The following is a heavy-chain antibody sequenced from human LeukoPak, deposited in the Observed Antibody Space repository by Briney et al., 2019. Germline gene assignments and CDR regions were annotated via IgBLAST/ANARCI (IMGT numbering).Heavy chain of an antibody. D-gene: IGHD3-10*01. CDR2: ISSSSSYI. CDR3: ARLYGSGSYYYYYYYMDV. CDR1: GFTFSSYS. J-gene: IGHJ6*03. Sequence: GGSLRLSCAASGFTFSSYSMNWVRQAPGKGLEWVSSISSSSSYIYYADSVKGRFTISRDNAKNSLYLQMNSLRAEDTAVYYCARLYGSGSYYYYYYYMDVWGKGTTVTISS. V-gene: IGHV3-21*01.